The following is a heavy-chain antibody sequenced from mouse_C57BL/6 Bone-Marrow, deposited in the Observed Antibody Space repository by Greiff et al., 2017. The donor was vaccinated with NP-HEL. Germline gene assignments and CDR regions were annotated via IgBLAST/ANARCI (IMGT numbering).Heavy chain of an antibody. Sequence: VQRVESGAELVKPGASVKISCKASGYAFSSYWMNWVKQRPGKGLEWIGQIYPGDGDTNYNGKFKGKATLTADKSSSTAYMQLSSLTSEDSAVYFCARSMVTTSHYFDYWGQGTTLTVSS. CDR2: IYPGDGDT. CDR1: GYAFSSYW. J-gene: IGHJ2*01. CDR3: ARSMVTTSHYFDY. D-gene: IGHD2-2*01. V-gene: IGHV1-80*01.